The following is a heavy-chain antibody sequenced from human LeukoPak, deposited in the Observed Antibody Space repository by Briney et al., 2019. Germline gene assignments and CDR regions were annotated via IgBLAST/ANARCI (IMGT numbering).Heavy chain of an antibody. CDR3: ASNRNRVIDTFDI. CDR2: IYYTGTP. Sequence: SETLSLTCTVSGGSISRSTYYWGWIRQPPGKGLEWIANIYYTGTPLYNPSLKSRVTISVDTSENQFSLRLSSVTAADTAVYYCASNRNRVIDTFDIWGQGTMVTVSS. V-gene: IGHV4-39*01. D-gene: IGHD1-14*01. J-gene: IGHJ3*02. CDR1: GGSISRSTYY.